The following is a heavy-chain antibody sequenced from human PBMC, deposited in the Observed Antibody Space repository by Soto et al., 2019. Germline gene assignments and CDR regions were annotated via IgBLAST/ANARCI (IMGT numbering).Heavy chain of an antibody. CDR3: AGGRYVDY. V-gene: IGHV1-18*01. CDR1: GYGFTTYG. J-gene: IGHJ4*02. CDR2: ISAHNGTA. Sequence: QVHLVQSGAEVKKPGASVKVSCKGSGYGFTTYGITWVRQAHGQGLEWMAWISAHNGTANYAQKGQGRVSVSRDKSTCTDYIELSSLRGEGTAGDDCAGGRYVDYWGQGARFPVSS.